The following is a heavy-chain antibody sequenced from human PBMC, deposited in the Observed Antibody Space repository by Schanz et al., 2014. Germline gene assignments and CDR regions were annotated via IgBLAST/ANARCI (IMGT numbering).Heavy chain of an antibody. D-gene: IGHD6-13*01. CDR2: ISSGGVNT. CDR3: ARGLIAAAGGAFDY. Sequence: EVQLLESGGGLVQPGGSLRLSCASSGFSFTTYAMSWVRQAPGKGLEWVSSISSGGVNTYYADSVRGRFTMSRDNSKSPLYLQMNSLRAGDAAVYYCARGLIAAAGGAFDYWGQGTLVAVSA. J-gene: IGHJ4*02. V-gene: IGHV3-23*01. CDR1: GFSFTTYA.